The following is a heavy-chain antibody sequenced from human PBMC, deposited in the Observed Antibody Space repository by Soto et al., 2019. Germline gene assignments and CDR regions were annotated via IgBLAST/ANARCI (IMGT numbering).Heavy chain of an antibody. CDR3: ARGGDWQFDY. Sequence: GESLKISCKGSGYSFTSYWISWVRQMPGKGLEWMGRIDPSDSYTNYSPSFQGHVTISADKSISTAYLQWSSLKAADTAVYYCARGGDWQFDYWGQGTLVTVSS. CDR1: GYSFTSYW. CDR2: IDPSDSYT. D-gene: IGHD2-21*02. V-gene: IGHV5-10-1*01. J-gene: IGHJ4*02.